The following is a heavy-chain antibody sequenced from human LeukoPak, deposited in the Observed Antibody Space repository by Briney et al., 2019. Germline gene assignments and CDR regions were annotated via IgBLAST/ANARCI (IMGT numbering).Heavy chain of an antibody. CDR2: IYSVGST. D-gene: IGHD4-23*01. J-gene: IGHJ4*02. CDR1: GFTVSSNY. V-gene: IGHV3-53*01. Sequence: GGSLRLSCAASGFTVSSNYMSWVRQAPGKELEWVSVIYSVGSTYYADSVKGRFTISRDNSKNTVYLQMNSLRAEDTAVYYCARRGDGGRSFDYWGQGTLVTVSS. CDR3: ARRGDGGRSFDY.